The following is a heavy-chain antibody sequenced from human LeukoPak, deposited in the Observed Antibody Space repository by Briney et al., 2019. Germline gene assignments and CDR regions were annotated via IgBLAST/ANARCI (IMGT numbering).Heavy chain of an antibody. D-gene: IGHD4-11*01. CDR1: GFTVSNNH. J-gene: IGHJ4*02. Sequence: HAGGSLRLSCAASGFTVSNNHLSWVRQAPGKGLEWVSFIHRGGKTYYADSVKGRFTISRDSSKNTMSLQMDSLRAEDTAVYYCAESSNYRFDYWGQGTLVTVSS. V-gene: IGHV3-66*01. CDR2: IHRGGKT. CDR3: AESSNYRFDY.